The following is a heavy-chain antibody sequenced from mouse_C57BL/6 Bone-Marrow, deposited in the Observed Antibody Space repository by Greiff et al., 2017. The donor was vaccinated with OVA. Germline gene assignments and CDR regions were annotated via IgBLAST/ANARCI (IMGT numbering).Heavy chain of an antibody. CDR3: VRVLYYYGSNSYWYFDV. CDR1: GFTFNTYA. V-gene: IGHV10-3*01. J-gene: IGHJ1*03. Sequence: EVQLQQSGGGLVQPKGSLKLSCAASGFTFNTYAMHWVRQAPGKGLEWVARVRSKSSNYATYYADSVKDRFTISRDDSQSMLYLQMNNLKTEDTAMYYCVRVLYYYGSNSYWYFDVWGTGTTVTVSS. CDR2: VRSKSSNYAT. D-gene: IGHD1-1*01.